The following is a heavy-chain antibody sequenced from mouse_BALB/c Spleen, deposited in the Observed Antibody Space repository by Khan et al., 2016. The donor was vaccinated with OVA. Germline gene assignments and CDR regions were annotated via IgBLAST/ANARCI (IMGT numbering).Heavy chain of an antibody. CDR1: GYTFTDFT. J-gene: IGHJ3*01. CDR2: ISTYYGDA. CDR3: TRGGGGNRFAY. Sequence: QVRLQQSGAELVRPGVSVKISCKGSGYTFTDFTMHWVKQSHAMSLEWIGVISTYYGDATYNQKFKDKATMTVDKSSNTAYMELARLTSEDSAIYYCTRGGGGNRFAYWGQGTLVTVSA. V-gene: IGHV1S137*01.